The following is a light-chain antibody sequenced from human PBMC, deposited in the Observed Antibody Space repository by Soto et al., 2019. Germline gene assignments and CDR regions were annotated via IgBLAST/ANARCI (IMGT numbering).Light chain of an antibody. Sequence: DIQMTQSPSALSASVGDRVTITCRASQTIYSWLAWYQKKPGKAPKLLIYKASSLESGVPSRFSGSASGTEFTITISSLQPDDFATYYCQQYNLHSPWTFGQGTKVDIK. J-gene: IGKJ1*01. CDR3: QQYNLHSPWT. CDR1: QTIYSW. V-gene: IGKV1-5*03. CDR2: KAS.